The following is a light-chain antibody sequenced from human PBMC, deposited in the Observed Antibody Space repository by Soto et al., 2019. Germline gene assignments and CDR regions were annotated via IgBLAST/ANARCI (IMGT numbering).Light chain of an antibody. J-gene: IGLJ1*01. CDR1: KGGIGWYDD. V-gene: IGLV2-14*01. Sequence: QCALTKAADVAGSPGRSITSACTRAKGGIGWYDDVSVYQLYPGKAPPAVTSAVSYRPYGIPNRFSSSKSGNVASLTISGLQIEDEADYYCCSYRSGSAPYYVFGTGTKVTVL. CDR2: AVS. CDR3: CSYRSGSAPYYV.